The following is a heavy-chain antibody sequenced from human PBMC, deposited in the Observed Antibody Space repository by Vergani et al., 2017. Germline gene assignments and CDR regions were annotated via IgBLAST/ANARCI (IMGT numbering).Heavy chain of an antibody. D-gene: IGHD3-16*01. J-gene: IGHJ6*02. CDR2: IRYVGSNK. Sequence: QVQLVESGGGVVQPGGSLRLSCAASGFTFSSYGMHWVRQAPGKGLEWVAFIRYVGSNKYYADSVKGRFTISRDNSKNTLYLQMNSLRAEDTAVYYCANWGYYYYGMDVWGQGTTVTVSS. CDR3: ANWGYYYYGMDV. CDR1: GFTFSSYG. V-gene: IGHV3-30*02.